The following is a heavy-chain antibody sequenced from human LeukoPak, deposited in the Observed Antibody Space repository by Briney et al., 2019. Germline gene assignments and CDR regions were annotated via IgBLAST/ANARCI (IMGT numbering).Heavy chain of an antibody. D-gene: IGHD1-14*01. CDR1: GFTFSSYG. CDR2: ISAYNGNT. Sequence: GGSLRLSCTASGFTFSSYGMRWVRQAPGKGLVWVSRISAYNGNTTYAQKVQGRVTMTRDTSTSTVYMELRSLRSDDTAVYYCARALTGAPAYYMDVWGKGTTVTVSS. CDR3: ARALTGAPAYYMDV. V-gene: IGHV1-18*04. J-gene: IGHJ6*03.